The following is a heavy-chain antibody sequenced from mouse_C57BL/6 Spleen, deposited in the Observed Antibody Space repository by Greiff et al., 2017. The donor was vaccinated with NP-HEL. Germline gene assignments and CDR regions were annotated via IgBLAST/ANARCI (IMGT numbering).Heavy chain of an antibody. D-gene: IGHD1-1*01. V-gene: IGHV5-4*01. CDR1: GFTFSSYA. CDR2: ISDGGSYT. CDR3: ASEVCYCSSYLTY. Sequence: EVQLVESGGGLVKPGGSLKLSCAASGFTFSSYAMSWVRQTPEKRLEWVATISDGGSYTYYPDNVKGRFTISRDKAKNNQYLQMSHLKSEDTAMYDCASEVCYCSSYLTYWGQGTLVTVSA. J-gene: IGHJ3*01.